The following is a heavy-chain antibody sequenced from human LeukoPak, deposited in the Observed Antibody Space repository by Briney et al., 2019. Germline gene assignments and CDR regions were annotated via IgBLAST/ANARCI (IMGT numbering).Heavy chain of an antibody. CDR3: AKDWWPVTITTYMDV. J-gene: IGHJ6*03. Sequence: GGSLRLSCVASGLTFSSYNMNWVRQAPGKGLEWVSFISSSSNYIYYADSVKGRFTISRDNSKNTLYLQMNSLRAEDTAVYYCAKDWWPVTITTYMDVWGKGTTVTVSS. V-gene: IGHV3-21*04. CDR2: ISSSSNYI. CDR1: GLTFSSYN. D-gene: IGHD4-17*01.